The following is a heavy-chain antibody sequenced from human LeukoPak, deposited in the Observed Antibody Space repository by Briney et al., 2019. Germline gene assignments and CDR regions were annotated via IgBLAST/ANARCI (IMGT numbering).Heavy chain of an antibody. J-gene: IGHJ4*02. D-gene: IGHD4-17*01. CDR1: GYTFTSYY. V-gene: IGHV1-46*01. CDR2: INPSGGST. CDR3: ARDWSYGDYVVFPDY. Sequence: GASVEVSCKASGYTFTSYYMHWVRQAPGQGLEWMGIINPSGGSTSYAQKFQGRVTMTRDMSTSTVYMELSSLRSEDTAVYYCARDWSYGDYVVFPDYWGQGTLVTVSS.